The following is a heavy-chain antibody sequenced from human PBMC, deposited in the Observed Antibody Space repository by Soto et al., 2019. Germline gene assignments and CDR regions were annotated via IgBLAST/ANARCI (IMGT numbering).Heavy chain of an antibody. CDR2: ISSSGSTI. CDR3: ARARRGVGVLYGMDV. J-gene: IGHJ6*02. CDR1: GFTFIDYY. V-gene: IGHV3-11*01. Sequence: XVSLRLSCAASGFTFIDYYMSWIRQAPGKGLEWVSYISSSGSTIYYADSVKGRFTISRDNAKNSLYLQMNSLRAEDTAVYYCARARRGVGVLYGMDVCGQRTTVTVSS. D-gene: IGHD1-26*01.